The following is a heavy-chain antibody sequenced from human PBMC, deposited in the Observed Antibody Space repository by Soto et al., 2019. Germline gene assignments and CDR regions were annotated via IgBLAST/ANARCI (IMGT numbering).Heavy chain of an antibody. V-gene: IGHV1-69*02. J-gene: IGHJ5*02. D-gene: IGHD2-21*01. CDR3: ARTRAATDSLCWFEP. CDR1: GGTFSSYP. Sequence: QVQLVQSGAEVKKPGSSVKVSCKASGGTFSSYPISWVRQAPGQGLEWMGRIIPILNIANYAQKCQGRVTLITDKSTNTAYMELSSLRSEDTAVYYFARTRAATDSLCWFEPWGQGTLVNVSS. CDR2: IIPILNIA.